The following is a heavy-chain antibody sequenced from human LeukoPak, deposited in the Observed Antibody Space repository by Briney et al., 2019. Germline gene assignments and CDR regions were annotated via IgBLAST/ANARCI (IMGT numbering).Heavy chain of an antibody. Sequence: GASVKDSCKASGYTFTSYGISGVRQAGGQGLEGMGWISAYNGNTNYAQKLQGRVTMTTDTSTSTAYMELRSLRSDATAVYYCATGQDSSSLGDYWGQGTLVTVSS. CDR2: ISAYNGNT. CDR1: GYTFTSYG. J-gene: IGHJ4*02. V-gene: IGHV1-18*01. D-gene: IGHD6-6*01. CDR3: ATGQDSSSLGDY.